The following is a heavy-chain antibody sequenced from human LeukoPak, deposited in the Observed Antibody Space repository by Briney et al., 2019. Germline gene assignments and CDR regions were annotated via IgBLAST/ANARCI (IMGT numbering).Heavy chain of an antibody. J-gene: IGHJ4*02. Sequence: PSQTLSLTCAVSGGSISSGGYSWSWIRQPPGKGLEWIGYIYHSGSTYYNPSLKSRVTISVDTSKNQFSLKLSSVTAADTAVYYCHVLHSNYLNWGQGTLVTVSS. CDR2: IYHSGST. CDR1: GGSISSGGYS. CDR3: HVLHSNYLN. V-gene: IGHV4-30-2*05. D-gene: IGHD4-11*01.